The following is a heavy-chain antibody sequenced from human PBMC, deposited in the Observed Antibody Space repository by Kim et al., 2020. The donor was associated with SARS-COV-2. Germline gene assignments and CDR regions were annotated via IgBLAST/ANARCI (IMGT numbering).Heavy chain of an antibody. V-gene: IGHV3-9*01. D-gene: IGHD2-8*02. CDR1: GFPFHDFA. CDR3: VKGGGYTTGADAFDI. J-gene: IGHJ3*02. Sequence: GGSLRLSCAASGFPFHDFAMHWVRQAPGKGLEWVSSISWNSGSIDYAGSVKGRVTIIRDNADNSLYLEINSLRLEDTAFYYCVKGGGYTTGADAFDIWGQGTMVTVSS. CDR2: ISWNSGSI.